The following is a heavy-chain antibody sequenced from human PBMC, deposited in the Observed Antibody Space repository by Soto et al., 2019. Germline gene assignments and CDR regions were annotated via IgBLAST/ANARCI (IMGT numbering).Heavy chain of an antibody. CDR3: VRTSLVVAAATREDY. D-gene: IGHD2-15*01. CDR2: ISYDGSNK. J-gene: IGHJ4*02. Sequence: GGSLRLSCAASGFTFSSYAMHWVRQAPGKGLEGVAVISYDGSNKYYADSVKGRFTISRDNAKNTLYLQMNSLRAEDTAVYYCVRTSLVVAAATREDYWGQGTLVTVSS. V-gene: IGHV3-30-3*01. CDR1: GFTFSSYA.